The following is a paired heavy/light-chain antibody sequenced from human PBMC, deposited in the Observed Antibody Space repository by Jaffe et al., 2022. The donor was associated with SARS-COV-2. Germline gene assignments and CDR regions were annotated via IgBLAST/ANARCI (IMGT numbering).Light chain of an antibody. Sequence: DVVMTQSPLSLPVTLGQPASISCRSSQSLVYSDGNTYLNWFQQRPGQSPRRLIYKVSDRDSGVPDRFSGSASGTDFTLKISRVEAEDVGVYYCMQGTHWPYTFGQGTKLEIK. CDR2: KVS. CDR1: QSLVYSDGNTY. CDR3: MQGTHWPYT. V-gene: IGKV2-30*01. J-gene: IGKJ2*01.
Heavy chain of an antibody. J-gene: IGHJ4*02. Sequence: EVQVVESGGGLVQAGRSLRLSCTASEFTSTDYGMHWVRQVPGKGLEWVSGIIWNSGRTGYADSVKGRFTISTGNVKNSVYLEMHSLRAEDTGLYYCAKDGAPGGADYWGQGTLVTVSS. CDR1: EFTSTDYG. D-gene: IGHD3-16*01. V-gene: IGHV3-9*02. CDR3: AKDGAPGGADY. CDR2: IIWNSGRT.